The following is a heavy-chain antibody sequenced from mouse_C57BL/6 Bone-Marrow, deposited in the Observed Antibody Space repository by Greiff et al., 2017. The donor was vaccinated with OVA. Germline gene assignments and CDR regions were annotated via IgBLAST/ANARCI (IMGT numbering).Heavy chain of an antibody. D-gene: IGHD1-1*01. CDR3: ARGNGGDYYGYWYFDV. CDR1: GYTFTSYG. V-gene: IGHV1-58*01. CDR2: IYIGNGYT. Sequence: EVKLMESGAELVRPGSSVKMSCKTSGYTFTSYGINWVKQRPGQGLEWIGYIYIGNGYTEYNEKFKGKATLTSDTSSSTAYMQLSSLTSEDSAIYFCARGNGGDYYGYWYFDVWGTGTTVTVSS. J-gene: IGHJ1*03.